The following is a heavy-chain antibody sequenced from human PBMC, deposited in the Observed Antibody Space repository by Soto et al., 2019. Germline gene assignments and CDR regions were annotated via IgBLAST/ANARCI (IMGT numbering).Heavy chain of an antibody. J-gene: IGHJ4*02. Sequence: GGSLRLSCAASGFTFSRNWMSWVRQAPGKGLEWVANIRQDGSEKYYVDSVRGRFTISRDNAKNSLDLQMNSLRAEDTAVYYCARGRDGYNIGYFDYRGQGTLVTVSS. CDR2: IRQDGSEK. CDR1: GFTFSRNW. D-gene: IGHD5-12*01. CDR3: ARGRDGYNIGYFDY. V-gene: IGHV3-7*05.